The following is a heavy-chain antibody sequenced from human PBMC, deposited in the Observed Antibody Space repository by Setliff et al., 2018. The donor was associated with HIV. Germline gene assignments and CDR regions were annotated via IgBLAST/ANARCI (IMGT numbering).Heavy chain of an antibody. D-gene: IGHD2-15*01. CDR2: VDPEDSET. Sequence: ASVKVSCKVYKSSFRDFYFHWVRQAPGGGLEWMGRVDPEDSETLYPEKFQDRVTISADTSTATAYMELSGLRSEDTAVYYCARVVVVAAKLDYWGQGTLVTVSS. CDR1: KSSFRDFY. V-gene: IGHV1-69-2*01. J-gene: IGHJ4*02. CDR3: ARVVVVAAKLDY.